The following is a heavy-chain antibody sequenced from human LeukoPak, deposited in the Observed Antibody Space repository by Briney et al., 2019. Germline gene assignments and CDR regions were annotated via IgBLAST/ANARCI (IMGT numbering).Heavy chain of an antibody. CDR2: IYYSGST. Sequence: SETLSLTCTVSDGSISNYYWSRIRQPPGKGMEWIGYIYYSGSTNYNPSLKSRVTISLNTSKNQFSLKLSSVTAADTAVYYCASGRGPLRWAVYFDYWGQGTLVTVSS. V-gene: IGHV4-59*01. J-gene: IGHJ4*02. D-gene: IGHD4-23*01. CDR3: ASGRGPLRWAVYFDY. CDR1: DGSISNYY.